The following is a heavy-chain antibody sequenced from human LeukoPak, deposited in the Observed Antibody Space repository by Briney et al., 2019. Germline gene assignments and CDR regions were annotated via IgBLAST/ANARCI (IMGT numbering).Heavy chain of an antibody. D-gene: IGHD3-22*01. V-gene: IGHV3-23*01. CDR1: GFTLSNYG. Sequence: GGSLRLSCAVSGFTLSNYGMSWVRQAPGKGLEWVAGISASGGSTNYADSVKGRFTISRDNRKNTLHLQMNSLRVEDTAVYFCAKRGVVIRVILVGFHKEAYYFDSWGQGALVAVSS. CDR2: ISASGGST. CDR3: AKRGVVIRVILVGFHKEAYYFDS. J-gene: IGHJ4*02.